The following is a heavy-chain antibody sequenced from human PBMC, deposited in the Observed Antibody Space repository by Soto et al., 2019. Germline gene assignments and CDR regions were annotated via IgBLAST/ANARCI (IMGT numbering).Heavy chain of an antibody. CDR3: ARETHGVLRYFDWLLYVDY. V-gene: IGHV1-46*03. CDR2: INPSGGST. J-gene: IGHJ4*02. CDR1: GYTFTSYY. Sequence: VKVSCKASGYTFTSYYMHWVRQAPGQGLEWMGIINPSGGSTSYAQKFQGRVTMTRDTSTSTVYMELSSLRSEDTAVYYCARETHGVLRYFDWLLYVDYWGQGTLVTVSS. D-gene: IGHD3-9*01.